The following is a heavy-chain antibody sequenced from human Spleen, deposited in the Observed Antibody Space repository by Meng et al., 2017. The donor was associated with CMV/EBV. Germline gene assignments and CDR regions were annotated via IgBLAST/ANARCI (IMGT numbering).Heavy chain of an antibody. J-gene: IGHJ6*02. CDR3: ASAWNYGMVA. CDR2: ISSSSTTI. D-gene: IGHD1-1*01. Sequence: GGSLRLSCAASGFTFSTYSMNWVRQAPGKGLEWVSYISSSSTTIYYADSVKGRFTISRDDSKNTLSLQVNGLRSEDTAVYFCASAWNYGMVAWGRGTTVTVSS. CDR1: GFTFSTYS. V-gene: IGHV3-48*01.